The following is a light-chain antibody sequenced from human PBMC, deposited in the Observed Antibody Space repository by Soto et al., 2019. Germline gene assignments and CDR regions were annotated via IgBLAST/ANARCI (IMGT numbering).Light chain of an antibody. CDR1: SSDVGGYNY. Sequence: QSALTQPPSAPGPPGQSVTISCTGTSSDVGGYNYVSWYQQHPGKAPKLMIYEVSKRPSGVPDRFSGSKSGNTASLPVSGLQAEDEADYYCSSYADSNNLVFGGGTKVTVL. V-gene: IGLV2-8*01. J-gene: IGLJ2*01. CDR3: SSYADSNNLV. CDR2: EVS.